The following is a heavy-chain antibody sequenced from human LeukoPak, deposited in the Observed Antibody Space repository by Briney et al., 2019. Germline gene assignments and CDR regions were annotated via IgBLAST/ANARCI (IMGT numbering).Heavy chain of an antibody. D-gene: IGHD2-15*01. J-gene: IGHJ6*02. Sequence: PSETLSLTCTVSGGSISSSNYHWGWIRQPPGKGLEWIGSIYYSGSTYYNPSLKSRVTISVDTSKNQFSLKLSSVTAAETAVYFCARRYLGYCSGDSCPLNYYGMDVWGQGTTVTVSS. CDR3: ARRYLGYCSGDSCPLNYYGMDV. CDR1: GGSISSSNYH. V-gene: IGHV4-39*01. CDR2: IYYSGST.